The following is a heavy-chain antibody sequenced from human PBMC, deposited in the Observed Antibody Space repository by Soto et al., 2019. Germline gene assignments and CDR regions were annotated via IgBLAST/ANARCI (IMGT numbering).Heavy chain of an antibody. CDR1: GGTFSSYA. J-gene: IGHJ5*02. Sequence: ASMKVSCKASGGTFSSYAISWVRQAPGQGLEWMGGIIPIFGTANYAQKFQGRVTITADESTSTAYMELSSLRSEDTAVYYCARVKRGGCSGGSCYHNWFDPWGQGTLVTVSS. CDR3: ARVKRGGCSGGSCYHNWFDP. CDR2: IIPIFGTA. V-gene: IGHV1-69*13. D-gene: IGHD2-15*01.